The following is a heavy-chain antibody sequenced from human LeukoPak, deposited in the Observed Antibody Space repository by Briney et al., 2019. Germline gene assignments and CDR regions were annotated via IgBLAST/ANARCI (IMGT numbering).Heavy chain of an antibody. V-gene: IGHV4-34*01. J-gene: IGHJ4*02. CDR3: VRGPRYFDRRVDY. CDR1: GGSFIVYY. CDR2: INHSGST. D-gene: IGHD3-9*01. Sequence: PSETLSLTCAVYGGSFIVYYWSWIRQPPGKGLEWIGEINHSGSTNYNPSLKSRVTISVDTSKNQFSLKLSSVTAADTAVYYCVRGPRYFDRRVDYWGQGTLVTVSS.